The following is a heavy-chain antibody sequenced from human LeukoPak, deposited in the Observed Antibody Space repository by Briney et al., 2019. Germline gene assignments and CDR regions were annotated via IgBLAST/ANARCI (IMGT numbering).Heavy chain of an antibody. CDR2: INGDGSST. D-gene: IGHD1-26*01. CDR1: GFTFSSYW. J-gene: IGHJ4*02. Sequence: LPEGSLRLSCAASGFTFSSYWMHWVRQAPGKGLVWVSRINGDGSSTTYADSVKGRFTISRDNAKNTLYLQMNSLRAEDTAVYYCAREPIVGVHFDYWGQGTLVTVSS. CDR3: AREPIVGVHFDY. V-gene: IGHV3-74*01.